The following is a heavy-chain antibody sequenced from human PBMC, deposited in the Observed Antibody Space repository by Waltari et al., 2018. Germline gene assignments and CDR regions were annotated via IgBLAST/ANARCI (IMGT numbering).Heavy chain of an antibody. CDR3: AADPAYHYYDFWSGSPNWFDP. V-gene: IGHV1-18*01. Sequence: QVQLVQSGAEVKKPGASVKVSCKASGYTFTSYGISWVRQAPGHGLEWMGWRSAYNGNTNYAQKLQGRVTMTTDTSTSTAYMELRSLRSDDTAVYYCAADPAYHYYDFWSGSPNWFDPWGQGTLVTVSS. CDR2: RSAYNGNT. D-gene: IGHD3-3*01. J-gene: IGHJ5*02. CDR1: GYTFTSYG.